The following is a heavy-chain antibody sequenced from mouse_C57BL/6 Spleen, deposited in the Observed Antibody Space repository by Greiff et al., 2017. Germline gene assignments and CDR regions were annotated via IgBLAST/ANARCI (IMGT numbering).Heavy chain of an antibody. Sequence: EVQRVESGEGLVKPGGSLKLSCAASGFTFSSYAMSWVRQTPEKRLEWVAYISSGGDYIYYADTVKGRFTISRDNARNTLYLQMSSLKSVNTAMYYCTGDEYYGSSVYWYFDVWGTGTTVTVSS. D-gene: IGHD1-1*01. CDR1: GFTFSSYA. J-gene: IGHJ1*03. CDR3: TGDEYYGSSVYWYFDV. V-gene: IGHV5-9-1*02. CDR2: ISSGGDYI.